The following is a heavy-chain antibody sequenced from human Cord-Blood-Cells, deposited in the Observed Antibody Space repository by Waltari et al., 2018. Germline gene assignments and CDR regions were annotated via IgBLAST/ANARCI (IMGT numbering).Heavy chain of an antibody. Sequence: QMQLMQSGGGVGQPRRSLRLACAASGFIFRSHGMHWVRQAPGKGLEWVAVISYDGSNKYYADSVKGRVTISRYNSKNTLYLQMNSLRAEDTAVYYCAKDPDYSNFGYYFVYWGQRSLFTVSS. J-gene: IGHJ4*02. V-gene: IGHV3-30*18. CDR3: AKDPDYSNFGYYFVY. CDR2: ISYDGSNK. D-gene: IGHD4-4*01. CDR1: GFIFRSHG.